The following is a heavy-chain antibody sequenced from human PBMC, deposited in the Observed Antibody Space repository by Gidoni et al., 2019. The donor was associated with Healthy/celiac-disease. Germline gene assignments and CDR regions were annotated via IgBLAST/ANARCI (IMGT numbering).Heavy chain of an antibody. V-gene: IGHV4-59*07. D-gene: IGHD6-13*01. Sequence: QVQLPESGPGLVKPSDTLSLSCTVSGCSISSYYWSWIRQPPGKGLEWIGYIYYSGSTNYNPSLKSRVTISVDTSKNQFSLKLSSVTAADTAVYYCARVAMAAALFDYWGQGTLVTVSS. CDR2: IYYSGST. J-gene: IGHJ4*02. CDR3: ARVAMAAALFDY. CDR1: GCSISSYY.